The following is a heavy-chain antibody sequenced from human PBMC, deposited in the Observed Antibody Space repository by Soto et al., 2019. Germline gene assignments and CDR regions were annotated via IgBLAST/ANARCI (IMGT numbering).Heavy chain of an antibody. D-gene: IGHD2-2*01. V-gene: IGHV1-69*01. Sequence: QVQLVQSGAEVKKPGSSVKVSCKASGGTFSSYAISWVRQAPGQGLEWLGGIIPISGTANYAQKFQGRVTITADESTGTAYMELSSLRSEDTAVYYCAISRGSSTSLEIYYYYYYGMDVWGQGTTVTVSS. CDR1: GGTFSSYA. CDR3: AISRGSSTSLEIYYYYYYGMDV. CDR2: IIPISGTA. J-gene: IGHJ6*02.